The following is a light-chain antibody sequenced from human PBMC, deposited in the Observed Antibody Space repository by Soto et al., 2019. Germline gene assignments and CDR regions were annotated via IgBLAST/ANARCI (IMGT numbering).Light chain of an antibody. CDR2: DAS. CDR3: QQYNSYSRT. Sequence: DIHITQSPSTLSASVGDRVTITCRASQSISGWLAWYQQKPGKAPKLLIFDASSLESGVPSRFSGSGGATEFTLTISSLQPDDFATYYCQQYNSYSRTFGQGTKVDIK. V-gene: IGKV1-5*01. J-gene: IGKJ1*01. CDR1: QSISGW.